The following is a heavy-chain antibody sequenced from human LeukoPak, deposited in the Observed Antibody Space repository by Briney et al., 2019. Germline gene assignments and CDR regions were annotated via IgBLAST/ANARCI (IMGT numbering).Heavy chain of an antibody. CDR2: IIPIFGTA. D-gene: IGHD2-2*01. V-gene: IGHV1-69*05. CDR1: GGTFSSYA. Sequence: GSSVKVSCKASGGTFSSYAISWVRQAPGQGLGWMGGIIPIFGTANYAQKFQGRVTITTDESTSTAYMELSSLRSEDTAVYYCARAVSEGYCSSTSCYFAFDIWGQGTMVTVSS. J-gene: IGHJ3*02. CDR3: ARAVSEGYCSSTSCYFAFDI.